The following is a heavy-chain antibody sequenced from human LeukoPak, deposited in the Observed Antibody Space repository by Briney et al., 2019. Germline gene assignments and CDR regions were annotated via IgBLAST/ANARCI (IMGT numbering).Heavy chain of an antibody. J-gene: IGHJ5*02. Sequence: SETLSLTCNVSGGSISSYYWTWTQQSAGKGLEWIGRISDSGSNNYNPSLKSRVTVSVDTSNNHSSLNLSSVTAADTAVYWCAREARDSRHLDLWGQGTLVTVSS. CDR2: ISDSGSN. V-gene: IGHV4-4*07. D-gene: IGHD3-22*01. CDR3: AREARDSRHLDL. CDR1: GGSISSYY.